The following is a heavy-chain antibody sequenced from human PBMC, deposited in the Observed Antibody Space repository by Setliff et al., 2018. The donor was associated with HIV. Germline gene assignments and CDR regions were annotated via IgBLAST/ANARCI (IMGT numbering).Heavy chain of an antibody. J-gene: IGHJ4*02. V-gene: IGHV3-15*01. CDR2: IKSKTDGETE. Sequence: GGSLRLSCAASGFTFTNAWMSWVRQAPGKGLEWVGRIKSKTDGETEDYAAPVKGRFTISRDDSRSTLYLQMNSLITEDTAVYYCTKGPGKGSFMDHWGQGTLVTVSS. CDR3: TKGPGKGSFMDH. D-gene: IGHD6-13*01. CDR1: GFTFTNAW.